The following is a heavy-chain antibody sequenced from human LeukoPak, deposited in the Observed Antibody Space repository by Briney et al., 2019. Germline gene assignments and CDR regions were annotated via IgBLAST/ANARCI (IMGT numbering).Heavy chain of an antibody. CDR2: TYYRSKWSS. D-gene: IGHD1-26*01. Sequence: SQTLSLTCAFRRDSVSSKSAAWNWIRQSPSRGREWLGWTYYRSKWSSGYAESVKSRLTVSPDTSKNQFSLQLRSVTPEDTAVYYCARSQTGGTFDYWGQGALVTVSS. J-gene: IGHJ4*02. CDR1: RDSVSSKSAA. V-gene: IGHV6-1*01. CDR3: ARSQTGGTFDY.